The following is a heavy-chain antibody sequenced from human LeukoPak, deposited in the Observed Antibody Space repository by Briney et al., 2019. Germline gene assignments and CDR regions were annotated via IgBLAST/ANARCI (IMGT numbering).Heavy chain of an antibody. CDR3: ARGSGSFDLEQYYYYGMDV. V-gene: IGHV1-18*01. Sequence: GASVKVSCKASGYTFTSYGISWVRQAPGQGLEWMGWISAYNGNTNYAQKLQGRVTMTTDTSTSTAYMELRSLRSDDTAVYSCARGSGSFDLEQYYYYGMDVWGQGTTVTVSS. CDR2: ISAYNGNT. CDR1: GYTFTSYG. J-gene: IGHJ6*02. D-gene: IGHD3-10*01.